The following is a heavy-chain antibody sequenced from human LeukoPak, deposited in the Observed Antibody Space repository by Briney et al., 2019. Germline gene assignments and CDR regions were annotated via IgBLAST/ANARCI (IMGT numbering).Heavy chain of an antibody. J-gene: IGHJ4*02. CDR1: GYTFTSYA. V-gene: IGHV7-4-1*02. CDR3: AREIGTYYDFWSGYYNTRTFDC. Sequence: GASVKVSCKASGYTFTSYAMNWVRQAPGQGLEWMGWINTNTGNPTYAQGFTGRFVFSLDTSVSTAYLQISSLKAEDTAVYYCAREIGTYYDFWSGYYNTRTFDCWGQGTLVTVSS. CDR2: INTNTGNP. D-gene: IGHD3-3*01.